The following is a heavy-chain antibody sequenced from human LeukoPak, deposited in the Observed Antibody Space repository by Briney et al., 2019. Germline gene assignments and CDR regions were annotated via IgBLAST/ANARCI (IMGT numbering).Heavy chain of an antibody. CDR1: GFTFYDYG. J-gene: IGHJ6*02. D-gene: IGHD6-13*01. CDR2: INWNGGST. Sequence: PGGSLRLSCAASGFTFYDYGMSWVRQAPGKGLEWVSGINWNGGSTGYADSVKGRFTISRDNAKNSLYLQMNSLRAEDTALYHCARDGIAAAGSYYYYGMDVWGQGTTVTVSS. CDR3: ARDGIAAAGSYYYYGMDV. V-gene: IGHV3-20*01.